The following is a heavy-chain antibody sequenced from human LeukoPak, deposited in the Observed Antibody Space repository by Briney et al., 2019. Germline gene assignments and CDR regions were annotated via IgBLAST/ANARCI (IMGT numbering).Heavy chain of an antibody. J-gene: IGHJ4*02. CDR2: ISAYNGNT. Sequence: ASVKVSCKASGYTFTSYGISWVRQAPGQGLEWMGWISAYNGNTNYAQKLQGRVTMTTDTSTSTAYMELRSLRSDDTAVYYCARGGGVIAAAGTLGREVVDYWGQGTLVTVSS. CDR1: GYTFTSYG. V-gene: IGHV1-18*01. D-gene: IGHD6-13*01. CDR3: ARGGGVIAAAGTLGREVVDY.